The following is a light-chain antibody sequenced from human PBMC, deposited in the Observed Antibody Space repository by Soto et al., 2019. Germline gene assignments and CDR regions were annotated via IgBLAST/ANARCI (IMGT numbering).Light chain of an antibody. CDR3: QQYGSSPWT. CDR1: QSVSSSY. J-gene: IGKJ1*01. CDR2: GAS. Sequence: ENVLTQSPGTLSLSPGEIATLSCRASQSVSSSYLAWYQQKPGQAPRLLIYGASSRATGIPDRFSGSGPGTDFTLTISRLEPEDFAVYYCQQYGSSPWTFGQGTKVDI. V-gene: IGKV3-20*01.